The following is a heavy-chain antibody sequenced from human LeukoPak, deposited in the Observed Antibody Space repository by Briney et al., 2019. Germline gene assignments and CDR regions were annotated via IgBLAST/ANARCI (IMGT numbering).Heavy chain of an antibody. CDR2: IYYSGST. Sequence: PSETLSLTCTVSGGSISSYYWSWIRQPPGKGLEWIGHIYYSGSTNYNPSLKSRVTISVDTSKNQFSLKLSSVTAADTAVYFCARGARNGGLFDYWGQGTLVTVSS. CDR3: ARGARNGGLFDY. D-gene: IGHD1-14*01. J-gene: IGHJ4*02. CDR1: GGSISSYY. V-gene: IGHV4-59*01.